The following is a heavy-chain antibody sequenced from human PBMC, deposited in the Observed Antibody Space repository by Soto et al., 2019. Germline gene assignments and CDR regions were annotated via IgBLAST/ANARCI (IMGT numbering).Heavy chain of an antibody. J-gene: IGHJ5*02. CDR1: GFTFSSYA. CDR3: ARVSGNLDQTSNWFDP. Sequence: QVQLVESGGGVVQPGRSLRLSCAASGFTFSSYAMHWVRQAPGKGLEWVAVISYDGSNKYYADSVKGRFTISRDNSKNTLYLQMNSLRAEDTAVYYCARVSGNLDQTSNWFDPWGQGNLVTVSS. D-gene: IGHD1-1*01. V-gene: IGHV3-30-3*01. CDR2: ISYDGSNK.